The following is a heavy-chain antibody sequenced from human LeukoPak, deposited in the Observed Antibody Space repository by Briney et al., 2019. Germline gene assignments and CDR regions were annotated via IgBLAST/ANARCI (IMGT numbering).Heavy chain of an antibody. CDR2: INHSGST. CDR1: GGSFSGYY. Sequence: SETLSLTCAVYGGSFSGYYWSWIRQPPGKGLEWIGEINHSGSTNYNPSLKSRVTISVDTSKNQFPLKLSSVTAADTAVYYCARGVRTYYYYYMDVWGKGTTVTVSS. J-gene: IGHJ6*03. D-gene: IGHD3-10*01. V-gene: IGHV4-34*01. CDR3: ARGVRTYYYYYMDV.